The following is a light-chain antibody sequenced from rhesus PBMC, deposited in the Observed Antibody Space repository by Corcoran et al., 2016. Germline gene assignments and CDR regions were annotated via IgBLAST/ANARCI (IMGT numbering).Light chain of an antibody. CDR1: QGISSW. CDR2: KAS. V-gene: IGKV1-22*01. J-gene: IGKJ3*01. CDR3: QQYSRRPFT. Sequence: DIQMTQSPSSLSASVGDTVTITCRASQGISSWLAWYQQKPGKAPKLQIYKASSLQSGVPSRFSGSGSGTDFTLTISSLQSEDFATYYCQQYSRRPFTFGPGTKLDIK.